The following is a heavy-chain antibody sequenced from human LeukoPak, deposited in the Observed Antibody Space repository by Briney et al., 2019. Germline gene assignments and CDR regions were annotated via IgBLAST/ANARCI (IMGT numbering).Heavy chain of an antibody. CDR3: ARGQRWFGELDF. CDR2: ISSGGTT. Sequence: GGSLRLSCAASGFTFSSYEMNWVRQAPGKGLEWVSYISSGGTTYYADSVKGRFTSSRDNARNSLFLQMNSLRAEDTAVYYCARGQRWFGELDFWGQGTLVTVSS. D-gene: IGHD3-10*01. V-gene: IGHV3-48*03. CDR1: GFTFSSYE. J-gene: IGHJ4*02.